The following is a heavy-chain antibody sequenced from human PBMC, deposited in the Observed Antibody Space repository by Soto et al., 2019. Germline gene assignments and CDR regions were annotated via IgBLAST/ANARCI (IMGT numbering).Heavy chain of an antibody. Sequence: QVQLQESGPGLVKPSDTLSLTCAVSGYSISNTNWWGWIRQPPGKGLEWIGYIYYSGSTYYNPSLTSRVTMSVDTSKNPFSLKLSSVTAVDTAVYYCARMGIVGATTLDYWGQGTLVTVSS. V-gene: IGHV4-28*01. CDR2: IYYSGST. D-gene: IGHD1-26*01. CDR1: GYSISNTNW. J-gene: IGHJ4*02. CDR3: ARMGIVGATTLDY.